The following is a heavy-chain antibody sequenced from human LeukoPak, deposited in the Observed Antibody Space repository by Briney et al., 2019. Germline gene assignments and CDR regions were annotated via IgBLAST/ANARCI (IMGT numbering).Heavy chain of an antibody. CDR2: INPSGGST. D-gene: IGHD1/OR15-1a*01. V-gene: IGHV1-46*01. Sequence: GASVTVSFKASGYTFTSYYMHWVRQAPGQGLEWMGIINPSGGSTSYAQKFQGRVTMTRDMSTSTVYKELSSLRSEDTAVYYCARDLSDEQIQYYMDVWGKGATVAVSS. CDR3: ARDLSDEQIQYYMDV. J-gene: IGHJ6*03. CDR1: GYTFTSYY.